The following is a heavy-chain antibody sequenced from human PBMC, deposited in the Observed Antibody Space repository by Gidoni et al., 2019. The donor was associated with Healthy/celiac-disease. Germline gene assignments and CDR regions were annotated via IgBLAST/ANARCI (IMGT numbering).Heavy chain of an antibody. V-gene: IGHV4-31*01. J-gene: IGHJ4*02. CDR2: IYYSGST. D-gene: IGHD4-17*01. CDR1: GGSISSGGYY. Sequence: QVQLQESGPGLVQPSQTLSLTCTVSGGSISSGGYYWSWIRQHPGKGLEWIGYIYYSGSTYYNPSLKSLVTISVDTSKNQFSLKLSSVTAADTAVYYCARGSTVTPFDYWGQGTLVTVSS. CDR3: ARGSTVTPFDY.